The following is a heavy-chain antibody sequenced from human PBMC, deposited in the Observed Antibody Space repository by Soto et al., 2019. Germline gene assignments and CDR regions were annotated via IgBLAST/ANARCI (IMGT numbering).Heavy chain of an antibody. CDR2: INHSGST. CDR3: ARGVDYSGSGSYYDYYYYGMGV. CDR1: GGSFSGYY. Sequence: SETLSLTCAVYGGSFSGYYWSWIRHPPGKGLEWIGEINHSGSTNYNPSLKSRVTISVDTSKNHFSLKLRSVTAADTAVYYCARGVDYSGSGSYYDYYYYGMGVWGQGTTVTVSS. J-gene: IGHJ6*02. V-gene: IGHV4-34*01. D-gene: IGHD3-10*01.